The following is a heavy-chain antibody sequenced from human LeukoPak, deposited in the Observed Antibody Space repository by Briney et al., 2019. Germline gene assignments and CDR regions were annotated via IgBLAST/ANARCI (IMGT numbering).Heavy chain of an antibody. CDR1: GCSFNAYY. Sequence: GSSVKVSRKGSGCSFNAYYIHWVRQAPGQGLEWMGWINPNSGGTNHAQKFHGRVTMTRHTSISTAYMELSRLRSDDTAVYFCARRCDTSSYYTYYFDYWGQGTLVTVSS. J-gene: IGHJ4*02. V-gene: IGHV1-2*02. D-gene: IGHD3-22*01. CDR2: INPNSGGT. CDR3: ARRCDTSSYYTYYFDY.